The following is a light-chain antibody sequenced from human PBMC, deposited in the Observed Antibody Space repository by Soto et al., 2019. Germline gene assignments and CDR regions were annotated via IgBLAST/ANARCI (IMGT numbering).Light chain of an antibody. CDR2: KDT. CDR1: NIGSKN. J-gene: IGLJ2*01. V-gene: IGLV3-9*01. CDR3: QVWDSSLVV. Sequence: SYELTQPLSVSVALGQTARITCGGNNIGSKNVHWYQQKPGQAPVVVIYKDTNRPSGIPERFSVSSSGNTATLTISRAQSWDEADYYCQVWDSSLVVFGGGTKLTVL.